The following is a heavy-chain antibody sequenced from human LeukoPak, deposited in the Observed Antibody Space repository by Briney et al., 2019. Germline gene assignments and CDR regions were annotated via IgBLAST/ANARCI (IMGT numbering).Heavy chain of an antibody. CDR1: GGSISSSSYY. V-gene: IGHV4-39*01. Sequence: SETLSLTCTVSGGSISSSSYYWGWIRQPPGKGLEWIANIYYSGSTYYNPSLKSRVTISVDTSKNQLSLKLSAVTAADTAVYYCARLSRVVVTAIDYWGQGTLVTVSS. CDR2: IYYSGST. D-gene: IGHD2-21*02. J-gene: IGHJ4*02. CDR3: ARLSRVVVTAIDY.